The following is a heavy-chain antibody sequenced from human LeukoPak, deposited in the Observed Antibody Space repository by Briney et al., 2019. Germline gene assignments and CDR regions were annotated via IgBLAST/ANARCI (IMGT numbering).Heavy chain of an antibody. D-gene: IGHD3-9*01. Sequence: SETLSLTCTVSGGAISPYYWSWFRQPPGKGLEWIGFIYYSGTTNYNPSLKSRATMSVDTSKNQFSLKLSSVTAADTAVYYCAGGHRNWLLSWFDPWGRGTLVTVSS. V-gene: IGHV4-59*01. CDR1: GGAISPYY. CDR3: AGGHRNWLLSWFDP. CDR2: IYYSGTT. J-gene: IGHJ5*02.